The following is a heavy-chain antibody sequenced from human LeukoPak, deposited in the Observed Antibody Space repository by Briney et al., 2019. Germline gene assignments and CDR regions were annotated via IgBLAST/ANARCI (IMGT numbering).Heavy chain of an antibody. V-gene: IGHV6-1*01. CDR2: TYYRSKWYN. Sequence: SQSLSLTCAISGDSVSSNSAAWNWIRQSPSRGLEWLGRTYYRSKWYNDYAVSVKSRITINPDTSKNQFSLQLNSVTPEDTAVYYCTTVGRGYSSWGDYYYYYMDVWGKGTTVTISS. D-gene: IGHD6-13*01. CDR1: GDSVSSNSAA. J-gene: IGHJ6*03. CDR3: TTVGRGYSSWGDYYYYYMDV.